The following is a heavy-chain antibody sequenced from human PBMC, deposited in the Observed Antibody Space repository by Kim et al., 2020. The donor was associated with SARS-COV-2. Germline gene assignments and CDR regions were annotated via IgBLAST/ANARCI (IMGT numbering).Heavy chain of an antibody. V-gene: IGHV4-59*08. CDR2: KYYSGST. D-gene: IGHD3-9*01. CDR1: GGSISSYY. CDR3: ARLTPAHYDILAGYLYYYGKDL. J-gene: IGHJ6*02. Sequence: SETLSLTCTVSGGSISSYYWSWIRQPPGKGLEWIGYKYYSGSTNNNPSLKSRFTISVATSKNQFSLKRSSVTAAATAVYYCARLTPAHYDILAGYLYYYGKDLWGQGTTVPVSS.